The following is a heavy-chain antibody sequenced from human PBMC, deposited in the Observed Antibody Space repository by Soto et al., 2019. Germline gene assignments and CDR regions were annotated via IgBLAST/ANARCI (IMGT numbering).Heavy chain of an antibody. Sequence: QVQLVESGGGXXXXGXXXXXSCAASGFXXXXXAMHXXXXXXGXGLEWVAVISYDGSNKYYADSVKGRFTISRDNSKNTLYLQMNSLRAEDTAVYYCARKHNYDFSQPGGMDVWGQGTTVTVSS. D-gene: IGHD3-3*01. V-gene: IGHV3-30-3*01. CDR1: GFXXXXXA. CDR2: ISYDGSNK. J-gene: IGHJ6*02. CDR3: ARKHNYDFSQPGGMDV.